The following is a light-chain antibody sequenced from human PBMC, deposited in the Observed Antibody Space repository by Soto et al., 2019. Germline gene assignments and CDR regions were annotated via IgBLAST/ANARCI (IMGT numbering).Light chain of an antibody. CDR1: QAIRND. V-gene: IGKV1-17*01. CDR2: AAS. CDR3: LQNNGFPPT. J-gene: IGKJ1*01. Sequence: DIQMTQSPSSLSASVGDRVTVTCRASQAIRNDLGWYQQRPGKDPKRLIYAASSLQSGVPSRFSGSGSGTEFTLTITSLHPEDSATYYCLQNNGFPPTFGQGTKVEI.